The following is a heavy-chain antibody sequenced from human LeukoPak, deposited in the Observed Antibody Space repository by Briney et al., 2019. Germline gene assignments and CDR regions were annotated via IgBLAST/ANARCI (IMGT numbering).Heavy chain of an antibody. J-gene: IGHJ4*02. CDR3: TRLGGS. CDR2: IYSGGVT. Sequence: PGGSLRLSCAASGFTVSSNYMSWVRQAPGKGLEWLSVIYSGGVTYYADSVKGRFTISRDDSKNTAYLQMNSLKTEDTAVYYCTRLGGSWGQGTLVTVSS. V-gene: IGHV3-66*04. CDR1: GFTVSSNY. D-gene: IGHD2-15*01.